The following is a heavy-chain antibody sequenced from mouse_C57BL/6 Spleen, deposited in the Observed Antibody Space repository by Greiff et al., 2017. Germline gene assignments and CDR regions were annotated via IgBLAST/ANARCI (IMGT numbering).Heavy chain of an antibody. CDR2: IHPNSGST. Sequence: QVQLQQPGAELVKPGASVKLSCKASGYTFTSYWMHWVKQRPGQGLEWIGMIHPNSGSTNYNEKFKSKATLTVDKSSSTAYMQLSSLTSEDSAVYYCARLDCITTVVEGGYFDVWGTGTTVTVSS. J-gene: IGHJ1*03. CDR3: ARLDCITTVVEGGYFDV. D-gene: IGHD1-1*01. V-gene: IGHV1-64*01. CDR1: GYTFTSYW.